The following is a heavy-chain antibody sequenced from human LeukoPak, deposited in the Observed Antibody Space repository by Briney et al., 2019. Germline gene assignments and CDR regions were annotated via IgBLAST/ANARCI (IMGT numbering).Heavy chain of an antibody. CDR2: IYTSGST. V-gene: IGHV4-61*02. J-gene: IGHJ6*03. D-gene: IGHD1-26*01. CDR3: ASSGSYSYYYYMDV. Sequence: PPETLSLTCTVSGGSISSGSYYWSWIRQPAGKGLEWIGRIYTSGSTNYNPSLKSRVTISVDTSKNQFSLKLSSVTAADTAVYYCASSGSYSYYYYMDVWGKGTTVTVSS. CDR1: GGSISSGSYY.